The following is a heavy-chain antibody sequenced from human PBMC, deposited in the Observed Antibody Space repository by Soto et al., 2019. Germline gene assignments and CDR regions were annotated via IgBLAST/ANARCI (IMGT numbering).Heavy chain of an antibody. D-gene: IGHD4-17*01. V-gene: IGHV4-59*08. CDR3: ARTRISYGDYPFDY. Sequence: PSETLSLTCTVSGGSISSYYWSWIRQPPGKGLEWIGYIYYSGSTNYNPSLKSRVTISVDTSKNQFSLKLSSVTAADTAVYYCARTRISYGDYPFDYWGRGTLVTVSS. CDR2: IYYSGST. J-gene: IGHJ4*02. CDR1: GGSISSYY.